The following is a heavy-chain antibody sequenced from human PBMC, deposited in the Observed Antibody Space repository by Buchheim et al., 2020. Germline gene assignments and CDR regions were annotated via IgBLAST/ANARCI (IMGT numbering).Heavy chain of an antibody. CDR3: AKDPGADYYYGMDV. J-gene: IGHJ6*02. CDR2: ISYDGSNK. Sequence: QVQLVGSGGGVVQPGRSLRLSCAASGFTFSSYGMHWVRQAPGKGLEWVAVISYDGSNKYYADSVKGRFTISRDNSKNTLYLQMNSLRAEDTAVYYCAKDPGADYYYGMDVWGQGTT. CDR1: GFTFSSYG. V-gene: IGHV3-30*18.